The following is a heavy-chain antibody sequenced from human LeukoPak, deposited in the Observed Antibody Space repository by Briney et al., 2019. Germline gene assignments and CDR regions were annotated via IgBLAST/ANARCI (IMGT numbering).Heavy chain of an antibody. V-gene: IGHV3-23*01. CDR1: GFTFSSYG. D-gene: IGHD3-16*01. CDR3: AQDGGQGADY. CDR2: ISPSGGGT. Sequence: GGTLRLSCAASGFTFSSYGMNWVRQAPGKGLEWISGISPSGGGTYYADFVKGRFTISRDDSKNTLYLQMNSLRGDDTAVYYCAQDGGQGADYWGQGTLVSVSS. J-gene: IGHJ4*02.